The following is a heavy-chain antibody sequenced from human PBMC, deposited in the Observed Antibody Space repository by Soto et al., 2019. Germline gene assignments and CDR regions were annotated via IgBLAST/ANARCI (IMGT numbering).Heavy chain of an antibody. V-gene: IGHV4-59*12. CDR1: DGSISSSY. D-gene: IGHD3-22*01. Sequence: SETLSLTCTVSDGSISSSYWSWIRQPPGKGLEWVGYIYYSGITKNNPSLQSRVTISLDTSKNQFSLRLSYVTAADTAVYYCARDSSRLPYYYDSRAHDTDAFYIWGQRTMVTVSS. CDR3: ARDSSRLPYYYDSRAHDTDAFYI. CDR2: IYYSGIT. J-gene: IGHJ3*02.